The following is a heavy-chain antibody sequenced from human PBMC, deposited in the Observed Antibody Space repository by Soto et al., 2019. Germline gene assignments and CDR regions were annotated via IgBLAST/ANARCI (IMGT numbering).Heavy chain of an antibody. CDR1: GFTFSDHY. J-gene: IGHJ6*02. Sequence: GGSLRLSCAASGFTFSDHYMDWVRQAPGKGLEWVGRTRNKANSYTTEYAASVKGRFTISRDDSKNSLYLQMNSLKTEDTAVYYCARGGYCSSTSCHSDYYGMDVWGQGTTVTVSS. D-gene: IGHD2-2*01. V-gene: IGHV3-72*01. CDR2: TRNKANSYTT. CDR3: ARGGYCSSTSCHSDYYGMDV.